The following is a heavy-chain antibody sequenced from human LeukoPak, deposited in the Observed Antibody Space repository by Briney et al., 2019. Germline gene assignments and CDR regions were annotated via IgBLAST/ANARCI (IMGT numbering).Heavy chain of an antibody. Sequence: SETLTLTCTVSGGSISSSSYYWGWIRQPPGKGLEWIGSIYYSGSTYYNPSLKSRVTISVDTSKNQFSLKLSSVTAADTAVYYCARAGGDYELTMYYFDYWGQGTLVTVSS. D-gene: IGHD2-21*02. V-gene: IGHV4-39*07. J-gene: IGHJ4*02. CDR2: IYYSGST. CDR1: GGSISSSSYY. CDR3: ARAGGDYELTMYYFDY.